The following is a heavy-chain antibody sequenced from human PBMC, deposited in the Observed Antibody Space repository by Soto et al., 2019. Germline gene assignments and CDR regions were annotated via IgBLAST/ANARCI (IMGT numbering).Heavy chain of an antibody. CDR2: ISYDGSNK. J-gene: IGHJ6*02. V-gene: IGHV3-30*18. CDR3: ANAVTSFSGYYYYGMDV. CDR1: GFTFSTYG. Sequence: GGSLRLSCAASGFTFSTYGMHWVRQAPGKGLEWVAVISYDGSNKFYADSVKGRFTISRDNSKNTLFLQMNSLRPEDTAVYYCANAVTSFSGYYYYGMDVWGQGNTVPVSS. D-gene: IGHD3-9*01.